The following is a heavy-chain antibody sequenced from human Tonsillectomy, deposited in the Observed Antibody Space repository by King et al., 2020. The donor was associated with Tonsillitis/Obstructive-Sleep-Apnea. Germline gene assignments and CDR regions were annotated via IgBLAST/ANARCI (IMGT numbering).Heavy chain of an antibody. CDR1: GYTFTNYG. J-gene: IGHJ4*02. Sequence: VQLVESGAEVKKPGASVKVSCKASGYTFTNYGISWVRQAPGQGLEWMAWISAHNGHTNYAQKLQGRVTMTTDASTSTAYMELRSLRSDDTAVYYCARESMSHYYDSSAYYTFNSWGQGTLVTVSS. D-gene: IGHD3-22*01. CDR2: ISAHNGHT. V-gene: IGHV1-18*01. CDR3: ARESMSHYYDSSAYYTFNS.